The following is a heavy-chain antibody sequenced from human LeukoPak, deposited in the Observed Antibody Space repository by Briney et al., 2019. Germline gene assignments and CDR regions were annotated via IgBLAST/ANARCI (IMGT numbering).Heavy chain of an antibody. CDR1: GYTFTSYA. V-gene: IGHV1-3*01. Sequence: GASVSVSCKASGYTFTSYAMHWVRQAPGQRLEWMGWINAGNGNTKYSQKFQGRVTITRDTSASTAYMELSSLRSEDTAVYYCARSTQYYYDSSGYGLWGQGTLVTVSS. J-gene: IGHJ4*02. D-gene: IGHD3-22*01. CDR2: INAGNGNT. CDR3: ARSTQYYYDSSGYGL.